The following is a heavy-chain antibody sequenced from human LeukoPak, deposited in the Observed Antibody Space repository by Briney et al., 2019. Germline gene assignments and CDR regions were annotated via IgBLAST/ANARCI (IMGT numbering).Heavy chain of an antibody. CDR2: INGDGSGA. V-gene: IGHV3-74*01. CDR3: ARSFYYGSGSHGMDV. CDR1: RFIISGDY. D-gene: IGHD3-10*01. J-gene: IGHJ6*02. Sequence: GGSLRLSCAASRFIISGDYMHWVRQVPGKGLVWVSCINGDGSGADYADSVKGRLTISRDNGKNTLYLQMNSLRAEDTAVYYCARSFYYGSGSHGMDVWGQGTTVTVSS.